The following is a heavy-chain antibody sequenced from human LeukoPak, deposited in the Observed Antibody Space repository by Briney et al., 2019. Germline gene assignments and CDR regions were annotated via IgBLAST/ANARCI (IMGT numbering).Heavy chain of an antibody. CDR1: GFTSSSYG. Sequence: GGSLRLSCAASGFTSSSYGMHWVRQAPGKGLEWVAVISYDGSNKYYADSVKGRFTISRDNSKNSLYLQMNSLRAEDTAVYYCARSSSRYCSGGSCYSGVLGYFDYWGQGTLVTVSS. V-gene: IGHV3-30*03. D-gene: IGHD2-15*01. J-gene: IGHJ4*02. CDR2: ISYDGSNK. CDR3: ARSSSRYCSGGSCYSGVLGYFDY.